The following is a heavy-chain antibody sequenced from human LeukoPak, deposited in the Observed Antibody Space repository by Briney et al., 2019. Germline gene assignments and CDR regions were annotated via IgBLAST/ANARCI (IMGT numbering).Heavy chain of an antibody. CDR3: ARLDDSSFFNAFDI. CDR2: ISYDGSNK. V-gene: IGHV3-30*04. J-gene: IGHJ3*02. CDR1: GFTFSSYA. Sequence: GGSLRLSCAASGFTFSSYAMHWVRQAPGKGLEWVAVISYDGSNKYYADSVKGRFTISRDNSKNTLYLQMNSLRAEDTAVYYCARLDDSSFFNAFDIWGQGTMVTVSS. D-gene: IGHD3-22*01.